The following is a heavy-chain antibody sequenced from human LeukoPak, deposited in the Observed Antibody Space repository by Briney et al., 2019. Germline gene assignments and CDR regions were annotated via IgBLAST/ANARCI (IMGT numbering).Heavy chain of an antibody. CDR2: ISYDGSNK. V-gene: IGHV3-30*04. D-gene: IGHD5-12*01. CDR3: ARAERGYSGYLYFDY. Sequence: GRSLRLSCAASGFTFSSYAMHWVRQAPGKGLEWVAVISYDGSNKYYVDSVKGRFTISRDNSKNTLYLQMNSLRAEDTAVYYCARAERGYSGYLYFDYWGQGTLVTVSS. CDR1: GFTFSSYA. J-gene: IGHJ4*02.